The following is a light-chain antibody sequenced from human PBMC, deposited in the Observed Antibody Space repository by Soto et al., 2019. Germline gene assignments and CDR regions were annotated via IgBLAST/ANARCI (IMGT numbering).Light chain of an antibody. CDR3: QQYGSSPLT. CDR2: RAS. V-gene: IGKV3-20*01. Sequence: EIVLTQSPGTLSLSLGERATLSCRASQSVSSDYVAWYRQKPGQVPTVLIYRASTRATGIPDRFSGSVSGTDFTLTISRVEPEDFAVYYCQQYGSSPLTFGGGTRVEIK. J-gene: IGKJ4*01. CDR1: QSVSSDY.